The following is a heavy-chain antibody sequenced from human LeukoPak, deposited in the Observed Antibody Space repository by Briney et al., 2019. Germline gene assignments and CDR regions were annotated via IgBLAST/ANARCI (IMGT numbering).Heavy chain of an antibody. CDR1: GGSISSYY. V-gene: IGHV4-4*09. D-gene: IGHD5-12*01. CDR3: ARTRGYSGYDYFDY. J-gene: IGHJ4*02. CDR2: IYTSGST. Sequence: SETLSLTCTVSGGSISSYYWSWIRQPPGKGLEWIGYIYTSGSTNYNPSLKSRVTISVDTSKNQFSLRLSFVTAADTAVYYCARTRGYSGYDYFDYWGQGTLVTVSS.